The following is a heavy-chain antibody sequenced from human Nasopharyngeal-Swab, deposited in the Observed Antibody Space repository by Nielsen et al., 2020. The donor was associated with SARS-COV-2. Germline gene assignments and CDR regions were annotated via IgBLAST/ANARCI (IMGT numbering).Heavy chain of an antibody. V-gene: IGHV4-39*07. D-gene: IGHD2-21*02. Sequence: WIRQPPGKGLEWIGSIYYSGSTYYNPSLKSRVTISVDTSKNQFSLKLSSVTAADTAVYYCARARRNFVVVSAFDYWGQGTLGTVSS. J-gene: IGHJ4*02. CDR2: IYYSGST. CDR3: ARARRNFVVVSAFDY.